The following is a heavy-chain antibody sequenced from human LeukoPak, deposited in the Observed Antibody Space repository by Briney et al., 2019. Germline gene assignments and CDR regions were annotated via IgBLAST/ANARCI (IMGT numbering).Heavy chain of an antibody. Sequence: SETLSLTCTVSGGSISSGGYYWSWIRQPPGKGLEWIGYIYHSGSTYYNPSLKSRVTISVDRSKNQFSLKLSSVTAADTAVYYCARDGGGYCSSTSCYAGRGSAFDIWGQGTMVTVSS. D-gene: IGHD2-2*01. J-gene: IGHJ3*02. V-gene: IGHV4-30-2*01. CDR2: IYHSGST. CDR3: ARDGGGYCSSTSCYAGRGSAFDI. CDR1: GGSISSGGYY.